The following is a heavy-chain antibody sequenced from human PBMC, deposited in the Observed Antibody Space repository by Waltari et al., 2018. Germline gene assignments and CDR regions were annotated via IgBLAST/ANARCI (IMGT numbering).Heavy chain of an antibody. D-gene: IGHD2-15*01. V-gene: IGHV1-24*01. J-gene: IGHJ4*02. Sequence: QVQLEQSGAEVKKPGASMKVSCEVSGYALSELSMHWVRQAPGEGLEWMGGFNPEDGESIYAQKFRGRVTMTEDTSTETVYMDLSSLRSEDTAVYYCATSNSGGRRGFDYWGQGTLVTVSS. CDR3: ATSNSGGRRGFDY. CDR2: FNPEDGES. CDR1: GYALSELS.